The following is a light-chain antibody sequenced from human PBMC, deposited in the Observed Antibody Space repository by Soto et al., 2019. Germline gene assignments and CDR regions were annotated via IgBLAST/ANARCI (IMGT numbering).Light chain of an antibody. Sequence: PGQRATLSCRASQRLSASDIAWYQQNPGQAPKFLIYGVSSRATGIPDRFSGSGSGTDFTLTISRLEPEDFAVYHCQQYGSSPLITFGQGTRLEIK. V-gene: IGKV3-20*01. J-gene: IGKJ5*01. CDR2: GVS. CDR3: QQYGSSPLIT. CDR1: QRLSASD.